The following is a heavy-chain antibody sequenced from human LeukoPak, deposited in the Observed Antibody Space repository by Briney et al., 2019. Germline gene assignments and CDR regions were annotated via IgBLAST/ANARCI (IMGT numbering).Heavy chain of an antibody. CDR1: GFTFSSYA. Sequence: PGGSLRLSCAASGFTFSSYAMNWVRQAAGKELECVSAISGSGGSTYYADSVKGRFTISRDNSKNTLYLQMNSLRAEDTAVYYCAKDLGTLSRPYGMDVWGQGTTVTISS. J-gene: IGHJ6*02. CDR3: AKDLGTLSRPYGMDV. D-gene: IGHD1-1*01. V-gene: IGHV3-23*01. CDR2: ISGSGGST.